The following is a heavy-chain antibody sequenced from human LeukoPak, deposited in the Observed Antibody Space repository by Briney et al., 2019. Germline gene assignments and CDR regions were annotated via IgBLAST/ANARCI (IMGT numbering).Heavy chain of an antibody. CDR1: GGSVSSGSYY. CDR3: ARDADDTPFNDAFDI. J-gene: IGHJ3*02. CDR2: IYYSGSTNGST. V-gene: IGHV4-61*01. Sequence: SETLSLTCTVSGGSVSSGSYYWSWIRQPPGKGLEWIGYIYYSGSTNGSTNYNPSLKSRVTISIDTSKNQFSLKLSSVTAADTAVYYCARDADDTPFNDAFDIWGQGTMVTVSS. D-gene: IGHD3-22*01.